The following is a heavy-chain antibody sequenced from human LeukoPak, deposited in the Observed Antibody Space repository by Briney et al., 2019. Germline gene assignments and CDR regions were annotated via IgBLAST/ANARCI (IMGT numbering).Heavy chain of an antibody. J-gene: IGHJ3*02. CDR1: GYTFTGYY. V-gene: IGHV1-2*02. CDR2: IYPYSGDT. D-gene: IGHD6-6*01. Sequence: ASVTVSCKASGYTFTGYYIHWVRQAPGQGLEWMGWIYPYSGDTNYAQNFQGRVTMTRDTSISTAYMELSSLKSNDTAVYYCARDRNSGSSLDIWGQGTMLTVSS. CDR3: ARDRNSGSSLDI.